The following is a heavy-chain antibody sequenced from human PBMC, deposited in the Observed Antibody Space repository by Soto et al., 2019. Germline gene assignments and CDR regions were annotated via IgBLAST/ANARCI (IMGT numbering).Heavy chain of an antibody. Sequence: ASVKVSCKASGGTFSSYAISWVRQAPGQGLEWMGGIIPIFGTANYAQKFQGRVTITADESTSTAYMELSSLRSEDTAVYYCARAMVVVITHPDAFDIWGQGTMVTVSS. CDR3: ARAMVVVITHPDAFDI. J-gene: IGHJ3*02. D-gene: IGHD3-22*01. CDR2: IIPIFGTA. V-gene: IGHV1-69*13. CDR1: GGTFSSYA.